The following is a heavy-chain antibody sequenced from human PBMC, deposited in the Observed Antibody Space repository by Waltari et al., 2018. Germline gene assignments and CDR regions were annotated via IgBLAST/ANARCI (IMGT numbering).Heavy chain of an antibody. CDR1: GGPISSGGYY. J-gene: IGHJ3*02. V-gene: IGHV4-31*03. Sequence: QVQLQESGPGLVKPSQTLSLTCTVSGGPISSGGYYWSWIRQHPGKGLEWIGYIYYSGSTYYNPSLKSRVTISVDTSKNQFSLKLSSVTAADTAVYYCARETDPSNAFDIWGQGTMVTVSS. CDR3: ARETDPSNAFDI. CDR2: IYYSGST.